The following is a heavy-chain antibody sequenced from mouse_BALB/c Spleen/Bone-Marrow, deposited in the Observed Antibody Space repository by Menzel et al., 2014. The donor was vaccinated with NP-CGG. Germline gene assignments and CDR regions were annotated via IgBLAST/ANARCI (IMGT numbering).Heavy chain of an antibody. CDR2: IHYSGYT. CDR3: ARTDGYYAMDY. Sequence: EVRLQESGPDLVKPSQSLSLTCTVTGYSITSGYSWHWIRQFPGNILEWMGYIHYSGYTNYNPSLKSRNSITRDTSKNQYFLRLNSVTTEDTATYYCARTDGYYAMDYWGQGTSVTVSS. V-gene: IGHV3-1*02. D-gene: IGHD2-3*01. J-gene: IGHJ4*01. CDR1: GYSITSGYS.